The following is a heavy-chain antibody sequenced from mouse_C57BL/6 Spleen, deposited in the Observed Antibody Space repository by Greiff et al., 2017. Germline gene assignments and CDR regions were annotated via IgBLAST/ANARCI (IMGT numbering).Heavy chain of an antibody. CDR2: IYPGSGST. J-gene: IGHJ3*01. CDR3: ARDVEFRAWFAY. Sequence: VQLQQPGAELVKPGASVKMSCKASGYTFTSYWITWVKQRPGQGLEWIGDIYPGSGSTNYNEKFKSKATLTVDTSSSTAYMQLSSLTSEDSAVYYCARDVEFRAWFAYWGQGTLVTVSA. V-gene: IGHV1-55*01. CDR1: GYTFTSYW.